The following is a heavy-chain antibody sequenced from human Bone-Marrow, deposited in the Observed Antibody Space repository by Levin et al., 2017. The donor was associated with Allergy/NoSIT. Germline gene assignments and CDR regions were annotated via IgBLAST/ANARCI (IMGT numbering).Heavy chain of an antibody. CDR3: ARHYNEGSGTTGVFDY. J-gene: IGHJ4*02. V-gene: IGHV5-51*01. CDR1: PENFINYW. Sequence: GGSLRLSCKGSPENFINYWIAWVRQVPGKGLECLGLIYPGDSDTTYSPSFRGQVTFAADKSTSTAYLQWSSLKASDRAIYYCARHYNEGSGTTGVFDYWGQGTQVTVSS. CDR2: IYPGDSDT. D-gene: IGHD1-14*01.